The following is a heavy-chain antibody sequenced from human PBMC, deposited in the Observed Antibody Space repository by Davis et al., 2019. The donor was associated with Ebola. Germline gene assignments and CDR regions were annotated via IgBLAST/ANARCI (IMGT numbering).Heavy chain of an antibody. CDR2: INHSGST. CDR3: ARALWKVSFDS. J-gene: IGHJ5*01. D-gene: IGHD1-1*01. V-gene: IGHV4-34*01. CDR1: GGSFSGYY. Sequence: PSETLSLTCAVYGGSFSGYYWSWIRQPPGKGLEWIGEINHSGSTNYNPSLKSRVTISVDTSKNQFSLKLSSVTAADTAVYYCARALWKVSFDSWGQGILVTVSS.